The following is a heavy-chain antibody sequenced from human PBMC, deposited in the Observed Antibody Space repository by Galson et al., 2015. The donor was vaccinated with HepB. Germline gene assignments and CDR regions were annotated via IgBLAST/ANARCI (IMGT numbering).Heavy chain of an antibody. J-gene: IGHJ4*02. CDR2: IKSEAEGGEA. D-gene: IGHD3-10*01. CDR1: GFTFNYAW. CDR3: VPSLGFGHGITSAATAC. Sequence: SLRLSCAASGFTFNYAWMNWVRRAPGEGLEWVARIKSEAEGGEAIYAAPVRGRFTISRADSEKTLSLQMSSLTTEDTAKYNCVPSLGFGHGITSAATACWSQVTQVTVSS. V-gene: IGHV3-15*01.